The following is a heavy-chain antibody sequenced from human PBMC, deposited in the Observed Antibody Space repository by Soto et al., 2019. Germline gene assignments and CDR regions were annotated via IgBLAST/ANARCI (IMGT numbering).Heavy chain of an antibody. CDR2: IDPSDSYT. D-gene: IGHD3-22*01. V-gene: IGHV5-10-1*01. CDR3: ARHYGVVNDAFDI. Sequence: GESLKISCKGSGYSFTSYWISWVRQMPGKGLEWMGRIDPSDSYTNYSPSFQGHVTISADKSISTAYLQWSSLKASDTSMYYCARHYGVVNDAFDIWGQGTMVTVAS. CDR1: GYSFTSYW. J-gene: IGHJ3*02.